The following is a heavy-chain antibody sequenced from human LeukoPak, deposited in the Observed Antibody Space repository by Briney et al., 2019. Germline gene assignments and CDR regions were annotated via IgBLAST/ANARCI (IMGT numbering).Heavy chain of an antibody. J-gene: IGHJ4*02. V-gene: IGHV3-7*03. CDR3: ARVGSFSWYTDH. D-gene: IGHD6-13*01. Sequence: GGSLRLSCVASGFTFSAYYMSWVRQAPGKGLEWVANIKQDGSERYYVDSVKGRFTISRDNAKNSLYLQMNSLRAEDTAIYYCARVGSFSWYTDHWGQGTLVTVSS. CDR2: IKQDGSER. CDR1: GFTFSAYY.